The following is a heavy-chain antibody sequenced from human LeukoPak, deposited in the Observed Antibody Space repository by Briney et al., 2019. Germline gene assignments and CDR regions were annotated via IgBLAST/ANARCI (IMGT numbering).Heavy chain of an antibody. J-gene: IGHJ5*01. CDR2: IYHSGST. D-gene: IGHD3-10*01. V-gene: IGHV4-38-2*02. CDR3: ARKGEHYYDSGKLWPAWFDS. Sequence: KPSETLSLTCTASGYSISSGYYWGWIRQPPGKGLEWIGSIYHSGSTHYNPSLKSRVTISVDTSKNQFSLKLSSVTAADTAVYYCARKGEHYYDSGKLWPAWFDSWGQGTLVTVSS. CDR1: GYSISSGYY.